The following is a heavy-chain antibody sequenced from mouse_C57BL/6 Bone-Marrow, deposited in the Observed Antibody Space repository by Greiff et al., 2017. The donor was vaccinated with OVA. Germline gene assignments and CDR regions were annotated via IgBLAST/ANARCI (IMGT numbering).Heavy chain of an antibody. V-gene: IGHV6-6*01. Sequence: EVQLVESGGGLVQPGGSMKLSCAASGFTFSDAWMDWVRQSPEKGLEWVAEIRNKANNHATYYAESVKGRFTISRDDSKSSVYLQMNSLRAEDTGIYYCTRKSPDGYYPPFAYWGQGTLVTVSA. CDR1: GFTFSDAW. D-gene: IGHD2-3*01. CDR3: TRKSPDGYYPPFAY. CDR2: IRNKANNHAT. J-gene: IGHJ3*01.